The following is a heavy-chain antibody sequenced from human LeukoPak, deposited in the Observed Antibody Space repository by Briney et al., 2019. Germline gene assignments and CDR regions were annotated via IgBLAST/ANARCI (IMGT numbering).Heavy chain of an antibody. CDR1: GVTFSSYG. CDR3: AKDLGGITFGGVIVRTGIYAFDI. D-gene: IGHD3-16*02. J-gene: IGHJ3*02. CDR2: LSWDGGST. V-gene: IGHV3-43D*03. Sequence: GGSLRLSCAASGVTFSSYGMHWVRQAPGMGLEWVSLLSWDGGSTYYADSVKGRFTISRDNSKNSLYLQMNSLRAEDTALYYCAKDLGGITFGGVIVRTGIYAFDIWGQGTMVTVSS.